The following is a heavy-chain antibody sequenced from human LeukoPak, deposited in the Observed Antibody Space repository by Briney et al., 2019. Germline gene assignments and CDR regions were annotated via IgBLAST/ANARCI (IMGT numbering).Heavy chain of an antibody. D-gene: IGHD3-3*01. CDR1: VGTFSGYY. CDR3: AAEFSAYDPFDS. J-gene: IGHJ4*02. CDR2: INHSGST. V-gene: IGHV4-34*08. Sequence: SETLSLTCAVYVGTFSGYYWSWIRQPPGKGLEWIGEINHSGSTNYNPSLKSRITISADTSKNQFSLKLSSVTAADTAVYYCAAEFSAYDPFDSWGQGTLVTASS.